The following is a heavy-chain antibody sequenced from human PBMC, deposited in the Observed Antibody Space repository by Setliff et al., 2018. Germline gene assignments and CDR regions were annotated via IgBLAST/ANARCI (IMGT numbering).Heavy chain of an antibody. CDR2: VSSYNGRT. CDR3: AISTLSICSGGSCPNAFDV. D-gene: IGHD2-15*01. Sequence: ASVKVSCKASGHIFNSYGISWVRQAPGQGLEWLGWVSSYNGRTGYAQRFQDRVSLTTDTSTGAAHMELRSLRSDDTAVYYCAISTLSICSGGSCPNAFDVWGQGTMVTVSS. V-gene: IGHV1-18*01. J-gene: IGHJ3*01. CDR1: GHIFNSYG.